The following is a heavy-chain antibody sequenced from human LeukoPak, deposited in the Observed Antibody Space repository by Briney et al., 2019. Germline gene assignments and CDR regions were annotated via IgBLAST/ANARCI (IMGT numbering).Heavy chain of an antibody. D-gene: IGHD4-17*01. Sequence: GGSLRLSCAASGFTFSDYYMSWIRQAPGKGLEWVSYISSSSSYTNYADSVKGRFTISRDNAKNSLDLQMNSLRAEDTAVYYCARPYGDLYYFDYWGQGTLVTVSS. V-gene: IGHV3-11*06. CDR3: ARPYGDLYYFDY. J-gene: IGHJ4*02. CDR2: ISSSSSYT. CDR1: GFTFSDYY.